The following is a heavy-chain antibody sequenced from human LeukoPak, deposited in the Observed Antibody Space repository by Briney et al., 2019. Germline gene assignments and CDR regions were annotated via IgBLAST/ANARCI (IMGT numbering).Heavy chain of an antibody. Sequence: PGRSLRLSCAASGFTFSSYGMHWVRQAPGKGLEWVAVIWYDGSNKYYADSVKGRFTISRDNSKNTLYLQMNSLRAEDTAVYYCAKDLLVRGVIPTFDYWGQGTLVTVSS. CDR1: GFTFSSYG. CDR3: AKDLLVRGVIPTFDY. CDR2: IWYDGSNK. J-gene: IGHJ4*02. D-gene: IGHD3-10*01. V-gene: IGHV3-33*06.